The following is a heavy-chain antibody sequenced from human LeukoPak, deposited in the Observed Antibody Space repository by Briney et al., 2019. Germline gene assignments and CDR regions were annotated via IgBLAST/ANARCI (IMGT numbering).Heavy chain of an antibody. Sequence: SETLSLTRTVSGGSISSYYWSWIRQPPGKGLEWIGYIYYSGSTNYNPSLKSRVTISVDTSKNQFSLKLSSVTAADTAVYYCARAPRNYDFFPTRGMDVWGKGTTVTVSS. CDR2: IYYSGST. V-gene: IGHV4-59*01. J-gene: IGHJ6*03. CDR3: ARAPRNYDFFPTRGMDV. D-gene: IGHD3-3*01. CDR1: GGSISSYY.